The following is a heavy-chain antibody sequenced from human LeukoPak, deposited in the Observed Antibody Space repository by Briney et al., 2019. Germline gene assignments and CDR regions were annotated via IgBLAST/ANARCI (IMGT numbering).Heavy chain of an antibody. V-gene: IGHV1-24*01. CDR2: FDPEDGET. D-gene: IGHD6-19*01. CDR3: ATVYSSGYDAFDI. J-gene: IGHJ3*02. CDR1: GYTLTELS. Sequence: WASVKVSCKVSGYTLTELSMHWVRQAPGKGLEWMGGFDPEDGETIYAQKFQGRVTMTEDTSTDTAYMELSSLRSEDTAVYYCATVYSSGYDAFDIWGQGTMVTVSS.